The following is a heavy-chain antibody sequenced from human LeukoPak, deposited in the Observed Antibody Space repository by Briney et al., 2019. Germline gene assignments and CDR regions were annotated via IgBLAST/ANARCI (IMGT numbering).Heavy chain of an antibody. J-gene: IGHJ3*02. V-gene: IGHV3-53*01. CDR3: ARTRVDSSALDALDI. Sequence: GGSLRLSCAASGFTFSNYGMSWVRQAPGKGLEWVSILYSDGTTYYADSVKGRFTISRDISKNTLYLQMNSLRAEDTAVYYCARTRVDSSALDALDIWGQGTMVTVSS. CDR1: GFTFSNYG. D-gene: IGHD3-22*01. CDR2: LYSDGTT.